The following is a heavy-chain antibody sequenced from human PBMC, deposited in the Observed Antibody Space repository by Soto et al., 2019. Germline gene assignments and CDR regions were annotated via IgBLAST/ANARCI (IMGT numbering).Heavy chain of an antibody. V-gene: IGHV3-11*01. CDR2: ISGDAATT. Sequence: QVQLVESGGGLVEPGGSLRLSCAASGFRFGDHYMTWIRQAPGKGLEWVSKISGDAATTYYADSVKGRFTVSRDNAKNSVYLQMKSLRVEDTAVYYCASDPYYYALGFWGQGTLVTVSS. J-gene: IGHJ4*02. D-gene: IGHD3-10*01. CDR1: GFRFGDHY. CDR3: ASDPYYYALGF.